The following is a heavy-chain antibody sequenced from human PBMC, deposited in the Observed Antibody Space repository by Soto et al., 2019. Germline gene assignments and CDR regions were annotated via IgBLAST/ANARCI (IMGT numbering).Heavy chain of an antibody. CDR2: IYHSGST. V-gene: IGHV4-30-2*01. J-gene: IGHJ5*02. CDR3: ARVPSP. CDR1: GCSISSGGYS. Sequence: SETLSLTCAVSGCSISSGGYSWSWIRQPPGKGLEWIGYIYHSGSTYYNPSLKSRVTISVDRSKNQFSLKLTSVTAADTAVYYCARVPSPWGQGTLVTVSS.